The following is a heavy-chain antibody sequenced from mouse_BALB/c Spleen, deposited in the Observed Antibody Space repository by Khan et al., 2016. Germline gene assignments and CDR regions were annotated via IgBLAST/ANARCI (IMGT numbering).Heavy chain of an antibody. J-gene: IGHJ2*01. CDR3: ARCAHGNPYYFDY. CDR2: ISYSGST. Sequence: EVKLEESGPGLVKPSQSLSLTCTVTRYSITSDYAWNWIRQFPANKLEWMGYISYSGSTSYNPSLKSRISITRDTSKNQFFLQLNSVTTEDTATYYCARCAHGNPYYFDYWGQGTTLTVSS. CDR1: RYSITSDYA. V-gene: IGHV3-2*02. D-gene: IGHD2-1*01.